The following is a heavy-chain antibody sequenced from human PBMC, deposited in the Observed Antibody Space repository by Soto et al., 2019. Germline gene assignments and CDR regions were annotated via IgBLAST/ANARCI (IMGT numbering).Heavy chain of an antibody. V-gene: IGHV3-48*02. CDR3: ARDREGYDFWSGKEGYYYYYYGMDV. Sequence: GGSLRLSCAASGFPFSSYSMNWVRQAPGKGLEWVSYISSSSSTIYYADSVKGRFTISRDNAKNSLYLQMNSLRDEDTAVYYCARDREGYDFWSGKEGYYYYYYGMDVWGQGTTVTVSS. CDR1: GFPFSSYS. D-gene: IGHD3-3*01. J-gene: IGHJ6*02. CDR2: ISSSSSTI.